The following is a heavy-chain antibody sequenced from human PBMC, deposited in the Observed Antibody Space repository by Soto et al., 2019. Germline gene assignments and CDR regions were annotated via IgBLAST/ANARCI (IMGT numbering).Heavy chain of an antibody. CDR1: GASIISSSYY. D-gene: IGHD6-19*01. Sequence: SETLSLTCTVSGASIISSSYYWGWIRQPPGKGLEWIGSIHYSGSTYYNPSLKSRVTISADTSKNQFSLKLRSVTAADTAVYYCARERLAVAGKGGWFDPWGQETLVTVS. CDR2: IHYSGST. CDR3: ARERLAVAGKGGWFDP. V-gene: IGHV4-39*02. J-gene: IGHJ5*02.